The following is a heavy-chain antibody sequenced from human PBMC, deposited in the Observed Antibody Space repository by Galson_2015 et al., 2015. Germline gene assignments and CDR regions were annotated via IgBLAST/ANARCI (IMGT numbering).Heavy chain of an antibody. J-gene: IGHJ4*02. CDR2: IISDGSIT. CDR3: ARQPTYYGSG. CDR1: GFTFSSYW. Sequence: SLRLSCAASGFTFSSYWMHWVRQVPGQGLVWVSRIISDGSITNYADSVKGRFTISRDNAKNTLYLQMNSLRAEDTAVYYCARQPTYYGSGWGQGTLVTVSP. D-gene: IGHD3-10*01. V-gene: IGHV3-74*01.